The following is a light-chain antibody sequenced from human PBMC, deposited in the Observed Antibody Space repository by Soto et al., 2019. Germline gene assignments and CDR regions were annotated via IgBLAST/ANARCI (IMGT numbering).Light chain of an antibody. J-gene: IGKJ2*01. CDR3: QQRSNWPPAST. CDR2: DAS. CDR1: QSVSSY. V-gene: IGKV3-11*01. Sequence: EIVLTQSPATLSLSPGERATLSCRASQSVSSYLAWYQQKPGQAPRLLIYDASNRATGIPARFSGSGSGTDFTLTISSLEPEDFAVYYCQQRSNWPPASTFGQGTTLEIK.